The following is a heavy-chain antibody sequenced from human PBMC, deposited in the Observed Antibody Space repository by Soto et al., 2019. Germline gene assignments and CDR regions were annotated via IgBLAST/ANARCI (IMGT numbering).Heavy chain of an antibody. V-gene: IGHV1-3*01. J-gene: IGHJ6*03. Sequence: QVQVVQSGAEVKKPGASERISCKTSGYTFSNFPIHWVRQAPGLGLEWMGWMNAGTGDTKYSQQFQDRASITRDTSASTAHIDLSDLRLEAPAVYLCVSRKHYTSRFNENYYHYYYLDVWGKGTALSVSS. CDR2: MNAGTGDT. D-gene: IGHD3-3*01. CDR1: GYTFSNFP. CDR3: VSRKHYTSRFNENYYHYYYLDV.